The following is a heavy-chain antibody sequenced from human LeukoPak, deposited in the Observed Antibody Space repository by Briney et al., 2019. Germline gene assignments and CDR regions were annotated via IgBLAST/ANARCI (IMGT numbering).Heavy chain of an antibody. Sequence: GGSLRLSCAASGFTFSTYNMNWVRQAPGKGLEWVSSISSSSTYIYYADSVKGRFTISRDNAKNSLYLQMNSLRAEDTAVYYCVRNSGDCSVGSCYIRRGSMDVWGKGTTVTVSS. D-gene: IGHD2-15*01. CDR3: VRNSGDCSVGSCYIRRGSMDV. CDR2: ISSSSTYI. J-gene: IGHJ6*04. CDR1: GFTFSTYN. V-gene: IGHV3-21*01.